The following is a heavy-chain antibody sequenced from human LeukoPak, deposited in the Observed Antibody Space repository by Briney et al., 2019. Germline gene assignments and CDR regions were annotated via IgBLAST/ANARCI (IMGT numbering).Heavy chain of an antibody. CDR2: ITVSGGQT. J-gene: IGHJ3*01. V-gene: IGHV3-23*01. Sequence: PGGSLRLSCVGSGITSRKYAMTWVRQAPGKGLEWVSRITVSGGQTDYTDSVKGRFTIFRDKSRNTLYLQMNTLRAEDTAVYYCAKDPNGDYVGAFDDWGQGTMVTVSS. D-gene: IGHD3-16*01. CDR3: AKDPNGDYVGAFDD. CDR1: GITSRKYA.